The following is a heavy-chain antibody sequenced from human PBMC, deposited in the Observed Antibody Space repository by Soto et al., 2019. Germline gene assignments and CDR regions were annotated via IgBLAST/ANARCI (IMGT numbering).Heavy chain of an antibody. CDR2: IYSGGST. CDR3: ATYTSLDY. J-gene: IGHJ4*02. Sequence: GGSLRLSCAASGFTVSNNYMSWVRQAPGKGLEWVSLIYSGGSTFYADSVKGRFTISRDNSKNTLFLQMNSLRAEDTAVYFCATYTSLDYWGQGTLVPVSS. D-gene: IGHD2-2*02. V-gene: IGHV3-53*01. CDR1: GFTVSNNY.